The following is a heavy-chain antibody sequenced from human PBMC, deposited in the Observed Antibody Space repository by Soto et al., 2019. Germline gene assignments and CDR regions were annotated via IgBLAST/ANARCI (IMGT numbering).Heavy chain of an antibody. CDR3: GRVVEGATRHTDLDS. Sequence: SETLSLTCTVSGVSIHNSHSFWGWIRQPPGKGLEFIGTVYYSGGAHYNSSLKSRVTISVDTANNQVSLRMRSLTAADTAVYYCGRVVEGATRHTDLDSWGQGALVTVSS. V-gene: IGHV4-39*01. D-gene: IGHD2-21*01. CDR1: GVSIHNSHSF. J-gene: IGHJ5*01. CDR2: VYYSGGA.